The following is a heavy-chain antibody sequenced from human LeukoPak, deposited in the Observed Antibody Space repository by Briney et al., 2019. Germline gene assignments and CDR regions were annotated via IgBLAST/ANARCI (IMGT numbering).Heavy chain of an antibody. CDR1: GFTFSSYA. CDR2: IWYDGGNK. V-gene: IGHV3-33*08. CDR3: ARDRYCSGGSCYYDNWFDP. J-gene: IGHJ5*02. D-gene: IGHD2-15*01. Sequence: PGGSLRLSCAASGFTFSSYAMHWVRQAPGKGLEWVAVIWYDGGNKYYADSVKGRFTISRDNSKNTLYLQMNSLRAEDTAVYYCARDRYCSGGSCYYDNWFDPWGQGTLVTVSS.